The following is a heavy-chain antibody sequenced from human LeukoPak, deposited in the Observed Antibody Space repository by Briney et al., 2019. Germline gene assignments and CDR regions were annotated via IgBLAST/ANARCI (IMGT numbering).Heavy chain of an antibody. D-gene: IGHD2-15*01. J-gene: IGHJ4*02. Sequence: GGSLRLSCAASGFTFSNYAMNWVRQAPGKGLEWVSYISSSGSTIFYADSMKGRFTTSRDNAKNSLYLQMKSLRAEDTAVYYCARLGYCSAGSCYSLDYWGQGTLVTVSS. CDR2: ISSSGSTI. V-gene: IGHV3-48*03. CDR3: ARLGYCSAGSCYSLDY. CDR1: GFTFSNYA.